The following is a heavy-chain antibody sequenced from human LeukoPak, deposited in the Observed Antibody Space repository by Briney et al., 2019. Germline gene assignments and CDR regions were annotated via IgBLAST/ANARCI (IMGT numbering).Heavy chain of an antibody. J-gene: IGHJ4*02. CDR1: GYSISSGYY. V-gene: IGHV4-38-2*02. D-gene: IGHD3-22*01. CDR3: ARGVVITTLFDY. CDR2: IYHSGST. Sequence: PSETLSLTCNVSGYSISSGYYWGWIRQPPGKGLEWIGNIYHSGSTYYNPSLKSRVTISVDTSKNQFSLKLSSVTAADTAVYYCARGVVITTLFDYWGQGTLVTVSS.